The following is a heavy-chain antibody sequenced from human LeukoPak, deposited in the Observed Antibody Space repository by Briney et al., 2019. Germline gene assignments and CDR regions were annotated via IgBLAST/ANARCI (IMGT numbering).Heavy chain of an antibody. CDR2: INSDGSST. V-gene: IGHV3-74*01. CDR1: GFTFNSYW. Sequence: PGGSLRLSCEASGFTFNSYWMHWVRQVPGKGLVWVSRINSDGSSTSYADSVKGRFTISRHNSKNTLYLQMSNLRPEDTAVYYCATPRGQYYYAMDVWGRGTTVTVSS. CDR3: ATPRGQYYYAMDV. D-gene: IGHD3-10*01. J-gene: IGHJ6*02.